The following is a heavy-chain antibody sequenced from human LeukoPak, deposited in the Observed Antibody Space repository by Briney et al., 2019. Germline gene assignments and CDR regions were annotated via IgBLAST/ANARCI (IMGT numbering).Heavy chain of an antibody. CDR3: ARRGGDMPARGFMDV. D-gene: IGHD3-16*01. V-gene: IGHV4-59*04. CDR2: IYGSGIA. J-gene: IGHJ6*03. Sequence: PSETLSLTCTVSGGSISSYYWSWIRQPPGKGLEWIGYIYGSGIAFYNPSLKSRVTMSVDTSKNHFFLNLRSVTAADTAVYYCARRGGDMPARGFMDVWGKGATVTVSS. CDR1: GGSISSYY.